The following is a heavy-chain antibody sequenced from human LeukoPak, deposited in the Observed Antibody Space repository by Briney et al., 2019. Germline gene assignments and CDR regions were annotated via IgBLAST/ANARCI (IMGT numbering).Heavy chain of an antibody. CDR1: GGSISSCY. V-gene: IGHV4-59*01. D-gene: IGHD3-9*01. CDR2: IYYSGST. J-gene: IGHJ2*01. CDR3: AGTPLRYFDWLSSRGGRPRSYWYFDL. Sequence: PSETLSLTCTVSGGSISSCYWSWIRQPPGKGLEWIGHIYYSGSTNYNPSLKSRVTISVDTSKNQFSLKLSSVTAADTAVYYCAGTPLRYFDWLSSRGGRPRSYWYFDLWGRGTLVTVSS.